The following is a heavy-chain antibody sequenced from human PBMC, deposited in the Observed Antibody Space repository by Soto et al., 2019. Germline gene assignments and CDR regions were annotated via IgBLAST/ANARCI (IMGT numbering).Heavy chain of an antibody. CDR1: GGSISSSGYY. CDR3: ARHGNSYDSPDY. J-gene: IGHJ4*02. V-gene: IGHV4-39*01. Sequence: SETLSLTCTVSGGSISSSGYYWGWIRQPPGKGLEWIGSIYYSGGTYYNPSLKSRVTISVDTSKNQFSLKLSSVTAADTAAYYCARHGNSYDSPDYWGQGTLVTVSS. D-gene: IGHD3-22*01. CDR2: IYYSGGT.